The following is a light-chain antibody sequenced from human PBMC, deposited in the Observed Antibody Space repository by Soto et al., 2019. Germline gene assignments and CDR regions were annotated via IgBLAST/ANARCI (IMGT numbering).Light chain of an antibody. CDR1: QDISNY. CDR2: GVS. Sequence: DIQMTQSPSSLSASVGDRVTITCQASQDISNYLNWYQHKQGKAPNLLIYGVSSLQTGVPSRFSGSGSGTNFTLTISSLQSADFATYFCQQSYNSPPTFGQGTKVEIK. CDR3: QQSYNSPPT. J-gene: IGKJ1*01. V-gene: IGKV1-39*01.